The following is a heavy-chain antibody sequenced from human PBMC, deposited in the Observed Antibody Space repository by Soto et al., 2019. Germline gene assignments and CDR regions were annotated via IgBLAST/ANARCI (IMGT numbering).Heavy chain of an antibody. Sequence: EVQLVESGGGLVQPGGSLRLSCAASGFTFSSYWMHWVRQAPGKGLVWVSRINSDGSSTSYADSVKGRFTISRDNAKNTVYLEMNRLRAGDTAVDFRGRGPWGVRQGLDVWGQGTTVTVSS. V-gene: IGHV3-74*01. D-gene: IGHD3-10*01. CDR3: GRGPWGVRQGLDV. CDR2: INSDGSST. J-gene: IGHJ6*02. CDR1: GFTFSSYW.